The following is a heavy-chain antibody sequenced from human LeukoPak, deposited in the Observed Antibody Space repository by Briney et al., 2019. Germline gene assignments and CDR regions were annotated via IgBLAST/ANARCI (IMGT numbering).Heavy chain of an antibody. J-gene: IGHJ4*02. V-gene: IGHV3-23*01. CDR2: VTSRSAT. Sequence: GGSLRLSCVASGFIFSSHGMSWVRQAPGRGLEWVSTVTSRSATHYTDSVKGRFITSRDSSKNTLFLQMNSLRAEDTALYYCTTTRPYGTTWAGAFEDWGQGTPVTVSS. CDR1: GFIFSSHG. D-gene: IGHD6-19*01. CDR3: TTTRPYGTTWAGAFED.